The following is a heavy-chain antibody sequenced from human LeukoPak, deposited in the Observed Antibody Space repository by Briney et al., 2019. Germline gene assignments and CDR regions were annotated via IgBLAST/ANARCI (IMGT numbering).Heavy chain of an antibody. CDR2: INHSGST. Sequence: SETLSLTCTVYGGSFSGNYWSWIRHPPGKGLEWIGEINHSGSTNYNPSLKSRVTISVDTSKNQFSLKLSSVTAADTAVYYCHTAAGTSWGQGTLVTVSS. CDR1: GGSFSGNY. CDR3: HTAAGTS. D-gene: IGHD6-13*01. J-gene: IGHJ5*02. V-gene: IGHV4-34*01.